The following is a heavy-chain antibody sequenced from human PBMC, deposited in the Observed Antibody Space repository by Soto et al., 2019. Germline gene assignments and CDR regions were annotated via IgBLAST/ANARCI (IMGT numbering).Heavy chain of an antibody. Sequence: SETLSLTCTVSVGSISSRYYYWGWIRQSPGKGLEWIGSIYYSGSTYYNPSLKSRATISVDTSKNHFSLKLKSVTAADTAVYYCADGLHCGGDCPISEYFHHWGQGTLVTVSS. CDR2: IYYSGST. CDR1: VGSISSRYYY. V-gene: IGHV4-39*02. CDR3: ADGLHCGGDCPISEYFHH. D-gene: IGHD2-21*02. J-gene: IGHJ1*01.